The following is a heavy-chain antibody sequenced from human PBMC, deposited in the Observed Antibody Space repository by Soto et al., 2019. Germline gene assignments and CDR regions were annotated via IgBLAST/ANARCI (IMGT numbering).Heavy chain of an antibody. CDR1: SGSISSGDYY. D-gene: IGHD6-13*01. Sequence: SETLSLTCTVSSGSISSGDYYWSWIRQPPGKGLEWIGYIYYSGSTDYNSALKSRVTISVDTSKNQFSLKLSSVTAADTAVYYCARASRYTSSWFYFNYWGQGTLVTVSS. CDR2: IYYSGST. J-gene: IGHJ4*02. CDR3: ARASRYTSSWFYFNY. V-gene: IGHV4-30-4*01.